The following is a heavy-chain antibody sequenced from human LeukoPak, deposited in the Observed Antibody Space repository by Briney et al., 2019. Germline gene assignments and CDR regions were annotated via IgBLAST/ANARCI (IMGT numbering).Heavy chain of an antibody. Sequence: GGSQRLSCVGSGFIFRDYPMIWMRQAPGKGLEWISYISTSGNTIYYADSVKGRFTISRDNAKNSLYLQMNSLRAEDTAVYYCARDNSRGWFDPWGQGTLVTVSS. V-gene: IGHV3-11*04. J-gene: IGHJ5*02. CDR1: GFIFRDYP. CDR3: ARDNSRGWFDP. CDR2: ISTSGNTI.